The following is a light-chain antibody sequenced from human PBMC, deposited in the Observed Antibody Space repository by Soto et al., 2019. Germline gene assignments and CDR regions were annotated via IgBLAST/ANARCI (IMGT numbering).Light chain of an antibody. Sequence: EIVLTQSPATLSLSAGESATLSCRALQIVTGSYLAWYQQKPGQPHRLLIYDAYNRATGIPDRFSGRGSGTDFTLTISRLETQDLAVYYCQQHGDSPQTTVGQGTKVDIK. CDR1: QIVTGSY. V-gene: IGKV3-20*01. CDR2: DAY. CDR3: QQHGDSPQTT. J-gene: IGKJ1*01.